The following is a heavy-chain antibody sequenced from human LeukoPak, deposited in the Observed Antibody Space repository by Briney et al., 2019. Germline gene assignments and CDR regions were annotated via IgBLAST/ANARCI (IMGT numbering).Heavy chain of an antibody. D-gene: IGHD4-23*01. CDR3: ARGANYGDNLYYFDY. J-gene: IGHJ4*02. V-gene: IGHV4-59*01. Sequence: SETLSLXCTVSGGSISSYYWRWIRQPPGKGLERIGFIYYSGSTYYNPSLKSRVTISVDTSKNQLSLRLASVTAADTAVYYCARGANYGDNLYYFDYWGQGALVTVSS. CDR1: GGSISSYY. CDR2: IYYSGST.